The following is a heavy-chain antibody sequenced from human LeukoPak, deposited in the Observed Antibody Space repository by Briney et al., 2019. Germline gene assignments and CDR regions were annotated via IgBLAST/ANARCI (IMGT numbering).Heavy chain of an antibody. V-gene: IGHV4-4*07. CDR3: ARENSGSYREFDY. J-gene: IGHJ4*02. Sequence: SETLSLTCPVSGGSISSYYWSWIRQPAGKGLDWIGRIYTSGSTNYNASLKSRVSMSVDTSKNQFSLKLSSVTAADTAVFYCARENSGSYREFDYWGQGTLVTVSS. D-gene: IGHD1-26*01. CDR1: GGSISSYY. CDR2: IYTSGST.